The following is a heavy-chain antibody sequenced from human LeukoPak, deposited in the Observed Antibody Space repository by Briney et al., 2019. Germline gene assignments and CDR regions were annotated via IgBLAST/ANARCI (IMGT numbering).Heavy chain of an antibody. Sequence: GGSLRLSCAASGFTFSSYWMSWVRQAPGKGLEWVANIRQDGSVQNYVDSVKGRFTISRDNPENSAYLQMSSLRAEDTAVYYCLVTTRSRGFDYWGQGTLVTVSS. CDR3: LVTTRSRGFDY. CDR2: IRQDGSVQ. CDR1: GFTFSSYW. J-gene: IGHJ4*02. D-gene: IGHD1/OR15-1a*01. V-gene: IGHV3-7*01.